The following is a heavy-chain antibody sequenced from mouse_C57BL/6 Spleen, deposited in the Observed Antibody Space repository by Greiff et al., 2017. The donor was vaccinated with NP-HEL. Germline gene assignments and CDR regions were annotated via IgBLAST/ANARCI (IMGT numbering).Heavy chain of an antibody. CDR2: IRSKSSNYAT. Sequence: EAGGGLVQPKGSLKLSCAASGFTFNTYAMHWVRQAPGKGLEWVARIRSKSSNYATYYADSVKDRFTISRDDSQSMLYLQMNNLKTEDTAMYYCVREGYGSSYRGYFDVWGTGTTVTVSS. CDR3: VREGYGSSYRGYFDV. CDR1: GFTFNTYA. D-gene: IGHD1-1*01. J-gene: IGHJ1*03. V-gene: IGHV10-3*01.